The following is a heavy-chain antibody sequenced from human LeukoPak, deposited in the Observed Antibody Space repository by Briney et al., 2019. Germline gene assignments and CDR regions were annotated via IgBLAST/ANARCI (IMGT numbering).Heavy chain of an antibody. V-gene: IGHV1-2*02. J-gene: IGHJ4*02. CDR2: INPKSGKT. Sequence: GASVKVSCKASGYAFTGYYMHWVRQAPGQGLEWMGWINPKSGKTNYAQKFQGRVTVTRDTSINTAYMDLSGLTSDDTAVYYCARDRPVTRVTTEWDYWGQGSLVTVSS. CDR1: GYAFTGYY. CDR3: ARDRPVTRVTTEWDY. D-gene: IGHD4-17*01.